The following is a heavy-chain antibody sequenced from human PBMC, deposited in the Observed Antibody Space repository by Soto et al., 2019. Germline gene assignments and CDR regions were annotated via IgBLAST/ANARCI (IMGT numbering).Heavy chain of an antibody. CDR2: VDSDGRGT. V-gene: IGHV3-74*01. CDR1: GITFTHYW. Sequence: EVQQVESGGGSVQPGGSLRLSCVASGITFTHYWMHWVRQVPGKGLVWVARVDSDGRGTSYADFVKGRFTISRDNAKNTRYLQESSLRVEETAMYYCGTVFEHWGQGIPVTVSS. CDR3: GTVFEH. J-gene: IGHJ4*02.